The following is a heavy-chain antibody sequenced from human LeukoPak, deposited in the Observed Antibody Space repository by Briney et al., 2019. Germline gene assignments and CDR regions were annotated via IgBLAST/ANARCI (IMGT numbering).Heavy chain of an antibody. CDR1: GDSISGYY. Sequence: SETLSLTCTVSGDSISGYYWSWIRQPPGKGLEWIGYIYYSGSTNRSPSLKSRVTISVDTSKNQFSLKLSSVTAADTAVYYCARDQAGATGYWGQGALVTVSS. CDR3: ARDQAGATGY. CDR2: IYYSGST. V-gene: IGHV4-59*01. J-gene: IGHJ4*02. D-gene: IGHD1-26*01.